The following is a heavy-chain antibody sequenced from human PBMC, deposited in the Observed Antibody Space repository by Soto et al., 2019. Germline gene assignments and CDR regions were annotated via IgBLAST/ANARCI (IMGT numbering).Heavy chain of an antibody. V-gene: IGHV4-34*01. CDR3: ARGLISGSHYSGGWYYFDS. J-gene: IGHJ4*02. CDR1: GGSFSDYI. Sequence: QVQLQQSGAGLLKPSETLSLTCDVYGGSFSDYIWTWIRQTPGKGLQWIGQINHSGSANCNPSLKSRVTISVHTSSSQFSLELSSVTAADTAGYYCARGLISGSHYSGGWYYFDSWGQGTQVTVSS. D-gene: IGHD1-26*01. CDR2: INHSGSA.